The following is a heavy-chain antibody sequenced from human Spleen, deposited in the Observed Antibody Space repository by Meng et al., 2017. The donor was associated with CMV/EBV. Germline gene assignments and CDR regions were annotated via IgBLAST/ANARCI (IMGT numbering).Heavy chain of an antibody. D-gene: IGHD2-2*01. J-gene: IGHJ4*02. CDR3: AREASTGCYDY. Sequence: SGFTFSSYALNWVRQAPGKGLEWVSVIYTAGSGGITYYADSVRGRFTISRDNSKNTIYLQMSSLRAEDAAVYYCAREASTGCYDYWGQGTLVTVSS. CDR2: IYTAGSGGIT. CDR1: GFTFSSYA. V-gene: IGHV3-23*01.